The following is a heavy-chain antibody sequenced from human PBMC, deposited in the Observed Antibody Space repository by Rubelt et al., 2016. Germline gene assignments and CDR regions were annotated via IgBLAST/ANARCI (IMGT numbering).Heavy chain of an antibody. CDR3: ARHRIVRDMTVGGWFDP. CDR1: GGSISSVGFF. J-gene: IGHJ5*02. CDR2: LSIDGRI. V-gene: IGHV4-39*01. Sequence: QLQLRESGPGLVKPAEPLSLACSVSGGSISSVGFFWGWVRQTSRMGLEWIGSLSIDGRIFYSPSLRSRITRSLAASKNRFSLKVTSVTAAATAVYFCARHRIVRDMTVGGWFDPWGQGALATVSS. D-gene: IGHD2/OR15-2a*01.